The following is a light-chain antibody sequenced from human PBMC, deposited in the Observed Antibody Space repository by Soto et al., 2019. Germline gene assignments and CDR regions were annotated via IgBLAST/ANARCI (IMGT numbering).Light chain of an antibody. CDR1: QSVSSN. V-gene: IGKV3-15*01. CDR2: DAS. CDR3: QQYNDWPPLYT. Sequence: EIVMTQSPATLSVSPGERATLSCRASQSVSSNLAWYQQRPGQAPRLLIYDASTRATGTPPRFSGSGSGTEFTLTISSLRSSDFAVYYCQQYNDWPPLYTFGPGTKLEIK. J-gene: IGKJ2*01.